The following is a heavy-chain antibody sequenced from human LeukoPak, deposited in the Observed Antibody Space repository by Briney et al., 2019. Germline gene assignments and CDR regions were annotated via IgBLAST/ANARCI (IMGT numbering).Heavy chain of an antibody. CDR1: GGSFSGYY. CDR2: INHSGST. CDR3: ARESGSYFPDY. Sequence: SETLSLTCAVYGGSFSGYYWSWIRQPPGKGLEWIGEINHSGSTNYNPSLKSRVTISVDTSKNQFSLKLSSVTAADTAVYYCARESGSYFPDYWGQGTLVTVSS. J-gene: IGHJ4*02. V-gene: IGHV4-34*01. D-gene: IGHD1-26*01.